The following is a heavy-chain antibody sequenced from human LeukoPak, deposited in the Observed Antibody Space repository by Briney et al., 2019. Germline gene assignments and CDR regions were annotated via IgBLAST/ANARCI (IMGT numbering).Heavy chain of an antibody. D-gene: IGHD5-18*01. J-gene: IGHJ4*02. V-gene: IGHV3-23*01. CDR1: GFTFSTFL. CDR2: ISVGAEYI. CDR3: AKGIELWLTYFDH. Sequence: PGGSLRLSCAASGFTFSTFLMNCFRQAPGKGLEWVSTISVGAEYIFYEDSVKGRFTISKDNSKNTLSLQMNSLRAEDTGVYYCAKGIELWLTYFDHWGQGTLVTVSS.